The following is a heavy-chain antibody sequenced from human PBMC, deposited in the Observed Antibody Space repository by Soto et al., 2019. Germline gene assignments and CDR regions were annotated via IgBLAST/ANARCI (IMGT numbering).Heavy chain of an antibody. Sequence: SETLSLTCTVSGGSISTYYWTWIRQPPGKGLEWIGCIYYTGSTNYNPSLKSRATISLDTSTNQFSLKLTSVTAADTAVYYCARAITGVGYMDVWGKGTTVTVSS. CDR2: IYYTGST. V-gene: IGHV4-59*01. CDR1: GGSISTYY. D-gene: IGHD7-27*01. CDR3: ARAITGVGYMDV. J-gene: IGHJ6*03.